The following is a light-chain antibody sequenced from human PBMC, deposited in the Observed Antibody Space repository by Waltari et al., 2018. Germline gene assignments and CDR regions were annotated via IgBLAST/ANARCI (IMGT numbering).Light chain of an antibody. J-gene: IGKJ1*01. V-gene: IGKV1-33*01. CDR1: QGINNY. CDR2: YAS. Sequence: DIQMTQSPSSLSASVGARVTITCRASQGINNYLSWDQQKPGKAPKRLIYYASSLESGVPSRFSGSGSGTDYTLTISSLQPEDIATYYCQQYDNFPPTFGQGTKVEIK. CDR3: QQYDNFPPT.